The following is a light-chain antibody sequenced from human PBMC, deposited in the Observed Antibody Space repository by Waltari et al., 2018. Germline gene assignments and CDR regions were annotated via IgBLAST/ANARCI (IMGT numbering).Light chain of an antibody. CDR3: QLVHTFPPYT. Sequence: DIQVTQSPSSVSASVGDRVAITCRTSRDVSSWLAWYQQRPGKAPKLLVSGASGLQSGVSSRFSVTGSGTDFTLTITSLQPEDFATYYCQLVHTFPPYTFGQGTKVA. J-gene: IGKJ2*01. CDR2: GAS. CDR1: RDVSSW. V-gene: IGKV1-12*01.